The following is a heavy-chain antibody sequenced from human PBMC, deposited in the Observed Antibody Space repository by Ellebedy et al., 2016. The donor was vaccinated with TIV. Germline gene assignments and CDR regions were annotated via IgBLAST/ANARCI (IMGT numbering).Heavy chain of an antibody. CDR3: ARSVGSYHPSFNY. J-gene: IGHJ4*02. Sequence: SETLSLTXTVSGGSISSGDYYWSWIRQPPGKGLEWIGEINHSGSTNYNPSLKSRVTISVDTSKNQFSLKLSSVTAADTAVYYCARSVGSYHPSFNYWGQGTLVTVSS. V-gene: IGHV4-39*07. CDR1: GGSISSGDYY. CDR2: INHSGST. D-gene: IGHD1-26*01.